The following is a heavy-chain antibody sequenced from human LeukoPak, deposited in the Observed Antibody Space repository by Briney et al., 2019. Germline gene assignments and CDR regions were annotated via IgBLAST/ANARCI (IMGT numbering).Heavy chain of an antibody. V-gene: IGHV1-24*01. CDR1: GYTLTGLS. CDR2: FDPEDGET. Sequence: ASVKVSCKVSGYTLTGLSMHWVRQAPGKGLEWMGRFDPEDGETIYAQKSQGRVTMTEDTSTDTVYMGLSSLRSEDTAVYYCATCTSCDVPAYSGMDGWGKVTTVTVAS. D-gene: IGHD2-2*01. J-gene: IGHJ6*04. CDR3: ATCTSCDVPAYSGMDG.